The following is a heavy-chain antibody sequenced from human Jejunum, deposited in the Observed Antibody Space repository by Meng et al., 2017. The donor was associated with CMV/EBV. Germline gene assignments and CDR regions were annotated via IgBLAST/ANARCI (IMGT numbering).Heavy chain of an antibody. V-gene: IGHV3-74*01. D-gene: IGHD3-3*01. CDR1: GFSVSYFL. Sequence: ASGFSVSYFLMHWVRQAPGKGLDSVSRISIAGFSSDYADSVKGRFTISRDNAKNTLYLQMNSLRADDTAVYYCARDNIDFWSGLDVWGQGTMVTVSS. J-gene: IGHJ3*01. CDR2: ISIAGFSS. CDR3: ARDNIDFWSGLDV.